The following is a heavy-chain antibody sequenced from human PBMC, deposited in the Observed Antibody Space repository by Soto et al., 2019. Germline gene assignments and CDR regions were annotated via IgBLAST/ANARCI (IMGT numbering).Heavy chain of an antibody. J-gene: IGHJ4*02. D-gene: IGHD6-19*01. V-gene: IGHV1-18*01. CDR3: ARDSHVGSGWQLTADY. Sequence: GASVKVSCKTSGYSFARYGVSWVRQAPGQGLEWLGWISGFNGKTEYSQTLRDRVTLTTDTSTGTAYLELRRLKSDDTAIYYCARDSHVGSGWQLTADYWGQGTLVTVSS. CDR1: GYSFARYG. CDR2: ISGFNGKT.